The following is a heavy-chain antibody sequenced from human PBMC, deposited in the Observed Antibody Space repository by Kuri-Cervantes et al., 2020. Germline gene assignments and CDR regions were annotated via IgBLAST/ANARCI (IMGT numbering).Heavy chain of an antibody. CDR2: INHSGST. V-gene: IGHV4-34*01. D-gene: IGHD5-12*01. Sequence: SETLSLTCAVYGGSFSGYYWSWIRQPPGKGLEWIGEINHSGSTNYNPSLRSRVTISVDTSKNQFSLKLSSVTAADTAVYYCARGRRERWLHKVFDYWGQGTLVTVSS. J-gene: IGHJ4*02. CDR1: GGSFSGYY. CDR3: ARGRRERWLHKVFDY.